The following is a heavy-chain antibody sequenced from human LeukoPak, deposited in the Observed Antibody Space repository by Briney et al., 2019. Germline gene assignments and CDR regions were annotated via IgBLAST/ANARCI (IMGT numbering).Heavy chain of an antibody. CDR2: INPNSGGT. D-gene: IGHD2-2*02. V-gene: IGHV1-2*02. CDR3: AREDKVGYCSSTSCYTPSYYYYMDV. CDR1: GYTFTGYY. Sequence: GASVKVSCKASGYTFTGYYMHWVRQAPGQGLEWMGWINPNSGGTNYAQKFQGRVTMTRDTSISTAYMELSRLRSDDTAVYYCAREDKVGYCSSTSCYTPSYYYYMDVWGKGTTVTVSS. J-gene: IGHJ6*03.